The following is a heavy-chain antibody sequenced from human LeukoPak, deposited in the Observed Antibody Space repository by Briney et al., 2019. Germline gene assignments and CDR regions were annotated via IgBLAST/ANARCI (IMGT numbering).Heavy chain of an antibody. CDR3: ARGQPSFYSGYDYFDY. J-gene: IGHJ4*02. D-gene: IGHD5-12*01. V-gene: IGHV1-18*01. CDR2: ISAYNGNT. Sequence: ASVKASCKASGYTFTSYGIIWVRQAPGQGLEWMGWISAYNGNTNYAQKLQGRVTVTTDTSTNTAYMELRSLRSDDTAVYYCARGQPSFYSGYDYFDYWGQGTLVTVSS. CDR1: GYTFTSYG.